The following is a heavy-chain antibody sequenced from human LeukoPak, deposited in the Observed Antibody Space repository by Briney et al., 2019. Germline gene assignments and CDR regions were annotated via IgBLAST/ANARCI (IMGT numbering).Heavy chain of an antibody. CDR3: ARPQDQTVAGSDY. CDR1: GFIFSDYY. CDR2: ISSSTTFI. J-gene: IGHJ4*02. D-gene: IGHD6-19*01. V-gene: IGHV3-11*03. Sequence: GGSLRLSCAASGFIFSDYYMSWSRQAPGKGLEWVSYISSSTTFINYADSVKGRFTISRDNAKNSLYLQMNSLRAEDTAVYYCARPQDQTVAGSDYWGQGTLVTVSS.